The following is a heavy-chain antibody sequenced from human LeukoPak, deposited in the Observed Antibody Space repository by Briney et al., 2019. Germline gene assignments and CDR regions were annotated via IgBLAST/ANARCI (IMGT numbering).Heavy chain of an antibody. Sequence: GRSLRLSCAASGFTFSSYGMHWVRQAPGKGLEWVAVIWYDGSNKYYADSVKGRFTISRDNSKNTLYLQMNSLRAEDTAVYYCARDWPQLKYGMDVWGQGTTVTVSS. J-gene: IGHJ6*02. CDR1: GFTFSSYG. CDR3: ARDWPQLKYGMDV. V-gene: IGHV3-33*01. CDR2: IWYDGSNK. D-gene: IGHD6-13*01.